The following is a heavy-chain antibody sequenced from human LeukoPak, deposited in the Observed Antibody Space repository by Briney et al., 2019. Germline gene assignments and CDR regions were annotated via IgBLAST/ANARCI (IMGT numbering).Heavy chain of an antibody. CDR3: ARDAGGYGMDV. CDR1: GFTVSTNY. V-gene: IGHV3-66*01. J-gene: IGHJ6*02. Sequence: GGSLRLSCAASGFTVSTNYMSWVRQAPGKGLGWVSVIYSGGSTYYADSVKGRFTISRDNSKNTLYLQMNSLRAEDTVVYYCARDAGGYGMDVWGQGTTVTVSS. CDR2: IYSGGST. D-gene: IGHD2-8*02.